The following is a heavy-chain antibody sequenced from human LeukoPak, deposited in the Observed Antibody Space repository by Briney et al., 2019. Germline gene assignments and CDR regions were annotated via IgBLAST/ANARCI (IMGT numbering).Heavy chain of an antibody. J-gene: IGHJ3*02. CDR3: ARTSIAARRANAFDI. Sequence: PSETLSLTCAVSGGSISSGGYSWSWIRQPPGKGLEWIGYIYHSGSTYYNPSLKSRVTISVDRSKNQFSLKLSSVTAADTAVYYCARTSIAARRANAFDIWGQGTMVTVSS. CDR1: GGSISSGGYS. CDR2: IYHSGST. V-gene: IGHV4-30-2*01. D-gene: IGHD6-6*01.